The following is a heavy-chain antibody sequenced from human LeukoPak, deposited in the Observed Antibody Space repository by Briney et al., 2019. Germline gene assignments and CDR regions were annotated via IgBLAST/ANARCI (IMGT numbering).Heavy chain of an antibody. V-gene: IGHV4-61*02. CDR2: IYTSGST. D-gene: IGHD3-22*01. CDR3: ARDALMIVVGHSWFDP. CDR1: GGSISSGDYY. J-gene: IGHJ5*02. Sequence: SETLSLTCTVSGGSISSGDYYWSWIRQPPGKGLEWIGRIYTSGSTNYNPSLKSRVTMSVDTSKNQFSLKLSSVTAADTAVYYCARDALMIVVGHSWFDPWGQGTLVTVSS.